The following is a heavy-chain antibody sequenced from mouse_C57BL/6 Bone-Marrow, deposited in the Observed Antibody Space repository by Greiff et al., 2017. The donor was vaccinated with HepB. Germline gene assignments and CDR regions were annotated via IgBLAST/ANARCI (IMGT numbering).Heavy chain of an antibody. Sequence: QVHVKQAGPELVKPGASVKISCKASGYAFSSSWMNWGKQRPGKGLGWIGRIYPGDGDNNYNGKFKGKATLTADNSSSTAYMQLSSLTSEDSAVYFCALYGNYEGVEDYWGKGTTLSVSS. CDR3: ALYGNYEGVEDY. D-gene: IGHD2-1*01. V-gene: IGHV1-82*01. CDR2: IYPGDGDN. CDR1: GYAFSSSW. J-gene: IGHJ2*01.